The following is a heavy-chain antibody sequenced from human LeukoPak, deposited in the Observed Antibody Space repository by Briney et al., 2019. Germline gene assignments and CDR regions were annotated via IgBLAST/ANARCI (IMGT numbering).Heavy chain of an antibody. CDR3: ARAPRTNSYDRSGLHDAFDI. CDR2: IIPILGIA. J-gene: IGHJ3*02. V-gene: IGHV1-69*04. D-gene: IGHD3-22*01. CDR1: GGTFSSYA. Sequence: SVKVSCKASGGTFSSYAISWVRQAPGQGLEWRGRIIPILGIANYAQKLQGRVTSTADKSTSTAYMELSSLRSEDTAVYYCARAPRTNSYDRSGLHDAFDIWGQGTMVTVSS.